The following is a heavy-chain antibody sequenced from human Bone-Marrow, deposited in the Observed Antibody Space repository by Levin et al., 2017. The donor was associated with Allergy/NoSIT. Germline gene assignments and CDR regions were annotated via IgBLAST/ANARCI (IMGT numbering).Heavy chain of an antibody. CDR3: ARDRSGVRGYGMDV. V-gene: IGHV4-30-4*01. J-gene: IGHJ6*02. D-gene: IGHD2-15*01. CDR2: IYHSGST. CDR1: GDSTRSGDYY. Sequence: PSETLSLTCTVSGDSTRSGDYYWTWVRQSPGKGLECIGNIYHSGSTYYNPSLKSRVTISIDTSKNQFSLKLSSVSAADTAVYYCARDRSGVRGYGMDVWGQGATVTVSS.